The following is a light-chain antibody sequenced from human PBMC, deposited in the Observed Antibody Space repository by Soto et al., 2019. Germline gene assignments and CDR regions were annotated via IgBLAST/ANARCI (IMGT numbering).Light chain of an antibody. V-gene: IGLV2-23*02. J-gene: IGLJ1*01. CDR2: EVS. CDR1: SSDVGSYNL. CDR3: CSYAGSINYV. Sequence: QSALTQPASVSGSPGQSITISCTGTSSDVGSYNLVSWYQQHPGKAPKLTIYEVSKRPSGVSNRFSGSKSGNTASLTISGLQAEDEADYYCCSYAGSINYVFGTGTKVTVL.